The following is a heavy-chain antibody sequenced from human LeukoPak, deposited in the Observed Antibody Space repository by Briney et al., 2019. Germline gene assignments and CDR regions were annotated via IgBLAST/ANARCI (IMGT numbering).Heavy chain of an antibody. Sequence: ASVTVSFTASASTFTDCYIDWVRQAPGHGMGWMGWINPDSGAANYALNFQGRVTMTRDTSISTAYMDLTRLESGDTAIYYCARAPITMIIVAQFDHWGQGTLVTVSS. V-gene: IGHV1-2*02. CDR1: ASTFTDCY. CDR3: ARAPITMIIVAQFDH. J-gene: IGHJ4*02. D-gene: IGHD3-22*01. CDR2: INPDSGAA.